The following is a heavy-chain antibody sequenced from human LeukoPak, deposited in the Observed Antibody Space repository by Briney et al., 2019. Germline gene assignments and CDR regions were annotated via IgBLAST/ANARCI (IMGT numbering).Heavy chain of an antibody. J-gene: IGHJ4*02. CDR2: IYPGDSDT. Sequence: GQSRNISCPGSGYSSTTYRLGWVRHTRRQGREWMGIIYPGDSDTRYTPSFQGQVTMSADKSTNTAYLQWSSLRASDTAMYYCARRQGCSSSSCPPDYWGQGTLVTVSP. V-gene: IGHV5-51*01. CDR1: GYSSTTYR. CDR3: ARRQGCSSSSCPPDY. D-gene: IGHD2-2*01.